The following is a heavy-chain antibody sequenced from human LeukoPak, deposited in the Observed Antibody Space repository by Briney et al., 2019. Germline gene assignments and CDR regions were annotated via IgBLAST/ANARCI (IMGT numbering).Heavy chain of an antibody. D-gene: IGHD1-1*01. V-gene: IGHV1-18*04. CDR2: ISAYNGNT. CDR3: ARGNRPSGTTDY. CDR1: GYTFTGYY. Sequence: GASVKVSCKASGYTFTGYYMHWVRQAPGQGLEWMGWISAYNGNTNYAQKLQGRVTMTTDTSTSTAYMELRSLRSDDTAVYYCARGNRPSGTTDYWGQGTLVTVSS. J-gene: IGHJ4*02.